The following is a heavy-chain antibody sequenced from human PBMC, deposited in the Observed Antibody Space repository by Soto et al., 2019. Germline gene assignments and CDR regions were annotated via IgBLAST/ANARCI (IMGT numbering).Heavy chain of an antibody. Sequence: EVQLLESGGGLVQPGGSLRLSCAASGFTFSSYAMSWVRQAPGKGLEWVSAISGSGGSTYYADSVKGRFTISRDNSKNTLYLQMNSLRAEDTAVYYSAKVRSGVYYYYYMDVWGKGTTVTVSS. J-gene: IGHJ6*03. V-gene: IGHV3-23*01. CDR1: GFTFSSYA. CDR2: ISGSGGST. D-gene: IGHD3-10*01. CDR3: AKVRSGVYYYYYMDV.